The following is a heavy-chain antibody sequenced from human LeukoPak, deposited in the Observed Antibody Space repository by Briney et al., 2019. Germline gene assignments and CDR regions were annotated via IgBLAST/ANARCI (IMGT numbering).Heavy chain of an antibody. CDR2: FNSDGSAT. Sequence: PGGSLRLSCAASGFTLSSYWMHWVRQAPGKGLVWDSRFNSDGSATSYADSVKGRFTISRDNAKNTLYVQMNSLRAEDTAVYYCARGGTYSYDALDYWGQGTLVTVSS. V-gene: IGHV3-74*01. CDR1: GFTLSSYW. D-gene: IGHD5-18*01. CDR3: ARGGTYSYDALDY. J-gene: IGHJ4*02.